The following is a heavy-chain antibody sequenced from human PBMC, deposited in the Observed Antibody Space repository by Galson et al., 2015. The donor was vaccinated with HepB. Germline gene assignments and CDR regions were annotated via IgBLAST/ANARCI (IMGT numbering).Heavy chain of an antibody. D-gene: IGHD3-22*01. J-gene: IGHJ4*02. CDR1: GGTFDSNA. Sequence: SVKVSCKASGGTFDSNAFNWVRQAPGQGLEWMGGIIPLFRSTNYAQKFQGRVTITADKSTSTVYMELSSLRFEDAAIYYCARAQKGRSGFYSHGLVFDDRDQGTLVTVSS. CDR3: ARAQKGRSGFYSHGLVFDD. CDR2: IIPLFRST. V-gene: IGHV1-69*06.